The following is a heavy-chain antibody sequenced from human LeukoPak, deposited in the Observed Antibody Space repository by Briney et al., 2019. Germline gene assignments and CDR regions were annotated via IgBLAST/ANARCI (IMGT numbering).Heavy chain of an antibody. Sequence: SVNVSSTASGYTFTGYYMHWVRQAPGQGLEWMGGIIPIFGTANYAQKFQGRVTITADESTSTAYMELSSLRSEDTAVYYCARDSNRAAGGLWGQGTLVTVSS. CDR1: GYTFTGYY. CDR3: ARDSNRAAGGL. V-gene: IGHV1-69*13. D-gene: IGHD6-13*01. CDR2: IIPIFGTA. J-gene: IGHJ4*02.